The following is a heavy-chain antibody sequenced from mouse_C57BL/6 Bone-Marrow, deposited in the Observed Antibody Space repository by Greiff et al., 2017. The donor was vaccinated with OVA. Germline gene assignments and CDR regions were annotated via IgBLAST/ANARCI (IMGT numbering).Heavy chain of an antibody. Sequence: EVQLQESGPGLVKPSQSLSLTCSVTGYSITSGYYWNWIRQSPGNKLEWMGYISYDGSNNYNPSLKNRISITRDTSKNQFFLKLNSVTTEDTATYYCAAAGYYSNYDAMDYWGQGTSVTVSS. CDR1: GYSITSGYY. V-gene: IGHV3-6*01. CDR2: ISYDGSN. D-gene: IGHD2-5*01. CDR3: AAAGYYSNYDAMDY. J-gene: IGHJ4*01.